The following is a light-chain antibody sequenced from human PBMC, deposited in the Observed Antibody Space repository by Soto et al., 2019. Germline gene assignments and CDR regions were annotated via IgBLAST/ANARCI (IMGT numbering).Light chain of an antibody. J-gene: IGKJ1*01. CDR2: WAS. Sequence: DIVMTQSPDSLTVSLGERATISSTCSQTDVSVSDNQYYITWYQHKPVQPPKLLIYWASTRESGVPDRFSGSGSGTNFTLTISSLQAEDVAVYYCQQYHSTPPQRTCGQGTKGDIK. CDR3: QQYHSTPPQRT. V-gene: IGKV4-1*01. CDR1: QTDVSVSDNQYY.